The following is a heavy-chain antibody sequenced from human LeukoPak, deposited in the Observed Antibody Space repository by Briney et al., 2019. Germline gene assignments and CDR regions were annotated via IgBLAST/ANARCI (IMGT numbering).Heavy chain of an antibody. D-gene: IGHD4-17*01. CDR3: AKGTNFDY. CDR2: ISYDGSNK. CDR1: GFTFSSYG. J-gene: IGHJ4*02. Sequence: PGGSLRLSCAASGFTFSSYGMHWVRQAPGKGLEWVAVISYDGSNKYCADSVKGRFTISRDNSKNTLYLQMNSLRAEDTAVYYCAKGTNFDYWGQGTLVTVSS. V-gene: IGHV3-30*18.